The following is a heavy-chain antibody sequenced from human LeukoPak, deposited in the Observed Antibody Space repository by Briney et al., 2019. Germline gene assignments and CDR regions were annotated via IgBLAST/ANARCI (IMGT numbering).Heavy chain of an antibody. J-gene: IGHJ3*02. D-gene: IGHD3-22*01. CDR1: GGTFSSYA. CDR3: AGDDYYDSSGYYYLGAFDI. Sequence: ASVKVSCKASGGTFSSYAINWVRQATGQGLEWMGRIIPIFGIANYAQKFQGRVTITADKSTSTAYMELSSLRSEDTAVYYCAGDDYYDSSGYYYLGAFDIWGQGTMVTVSS. V-gene: IGHV1-69*04. CDR2: IIPIFGIA.